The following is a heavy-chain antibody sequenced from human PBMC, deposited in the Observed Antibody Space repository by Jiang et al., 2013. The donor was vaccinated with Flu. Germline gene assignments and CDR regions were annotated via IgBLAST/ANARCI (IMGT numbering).Heavy chain of an antibody. CDR3: ARWGITGTTFYYYGMDV. CDR1: GDTFSSYA. Sequence: GSSVKVPCKASGDTFSSYAISWVRQAPGQGLEWMGGIIPIFGTPNYAQKFQGRVTITADESTRTAYMEVSSLRSEDTAVYYCARWGITGTTFYYYGMDVWGQGTTVTVSS. D-gene: IGHD1-7*01. V-gene: IGHV1-69*01. J-gene: IGHJ6*02. CDR2: IIPIFGTP.